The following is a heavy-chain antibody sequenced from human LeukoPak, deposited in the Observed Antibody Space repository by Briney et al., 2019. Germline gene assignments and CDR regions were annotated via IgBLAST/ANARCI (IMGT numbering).Heavy chain of an antibody. CDR1: GYTFTSYD. CDR3: ARDQLDYYDSSGAAFDI. CDR2: MNPNSGNT. Sequence: ASVKVSCKASGYTFTSYDINWVRQATGQGLEWMGWMNPNSGNTGYAQKFQGRVTITRNTSISTAYMELSSLRSEDTAVYYCARDQLDYYDSSGAAFDIWGQGTMVTVSS. J-gene: IGHJ3*02. D-gene: IGHD3-22*01. V-gene: IGHV1-8*03.